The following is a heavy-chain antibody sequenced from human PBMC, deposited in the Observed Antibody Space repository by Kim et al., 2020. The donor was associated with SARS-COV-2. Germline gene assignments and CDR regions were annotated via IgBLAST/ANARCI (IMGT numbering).Heavy chain of an antibody. D-gene: IGHD3-22*01. Sequence: VKVSCKASGGTFSSYAISWVRQAPGQGLEWMGGIIPIFGTANYAQKFQGRVTITADESTSTAYMELSSLRSEDTAVYYCAREDDSSAVDESWFDPWGQGTLVTVSS. CDR2: IIPIFGTA. V-gene: IGHV1-69*01. CDR1: GGTFSSYA. J-gene: IGHJ5*02. CDR3: AREDDSSAVDESWFDP.